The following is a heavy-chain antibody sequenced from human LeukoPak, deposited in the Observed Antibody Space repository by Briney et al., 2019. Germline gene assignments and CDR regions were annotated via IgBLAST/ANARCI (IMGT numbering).Heavy chain of an antibody. Sequence: PSETFSLTCALYGGSLRGYQWNGLRHPPEKSREWIGEINHIGTTNYSPSLKSRLTISGDTSKNHFSLKLTSVTAADTAVYYCARGRSPGYWGQGTLVTVSS. J-gene: IGHJ4*02. V-gene: IGHV4-34*01. CDR2: INHIGTT. CDR1: GGSLRGYQ. CDR3: ARGRSPGY.